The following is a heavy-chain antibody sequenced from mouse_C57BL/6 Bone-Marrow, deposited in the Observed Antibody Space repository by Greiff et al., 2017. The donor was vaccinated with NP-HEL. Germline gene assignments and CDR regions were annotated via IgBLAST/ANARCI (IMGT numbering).Heavy chain of an antibody. CDR1: GYTFTSYG. CDR2: IYPRSGNT. D-gene: IGHD4-1*01. CDR3: ARWPTLGPGYFDV. V-gene: IGHV1-81*01. J-gene: IGHJ1*03. Sequence: VQLQQSGAELARPGASVKLSCKASGYTFTSYGISWVKQRTGQGLEWIGEIYPRSGNTYYNEKFKGKATLTADKSSSTAYMELRSLTSEDSAVYFCARWPTLGPGYFDVWGTGTTVTVSS.